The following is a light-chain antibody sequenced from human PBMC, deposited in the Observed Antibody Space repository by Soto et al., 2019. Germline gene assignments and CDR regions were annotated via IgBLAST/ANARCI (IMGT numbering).Light chain of an antibody. CDR3: QQYNDWPPEDT. J-gene: IGKJ2*01. Sequence: EIVMTQSPASLSVSSVESATLSCRASQNVATNLAWYQHKPGQPPRLLIYGATTRATGVPARFSGSGSGTYFTLTIRGPQSEDSALYYFQQYNDWPPEDTFGQGTKLEIK. V-gene: IGKV3-15*01. CDR2: GAT. CDR1: QNVATN.